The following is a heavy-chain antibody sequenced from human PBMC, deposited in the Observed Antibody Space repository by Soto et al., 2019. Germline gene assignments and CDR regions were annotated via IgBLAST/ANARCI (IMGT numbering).Heavy chain of an antibody. D-gene: IGHD3-22*01. Sequence: EVQLLESGGGLVQPGGSLRLSCAASGFTFTGYAMSWVRQAPGKGLEWVSGISGSGSSTDYADSVKGRFIISRDSSNNTVYLQMNSLRAEDTAVYYCAKDRDSSGYYNYWGQGTLVTVSS. CDR1: GFTFTGYA. CDR2: ISGSGSST. J-gene: IGHJ4*02. CDR3: AKDRDSSGYYNY. V-gene: IGHV3-23*01.